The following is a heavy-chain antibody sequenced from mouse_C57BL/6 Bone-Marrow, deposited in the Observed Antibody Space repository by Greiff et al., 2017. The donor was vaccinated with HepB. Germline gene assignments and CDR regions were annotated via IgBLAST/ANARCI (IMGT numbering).Heavy chain of an antibody. CDR3: ARPDGYYGVFYAMDY. CDR2: IYPRDGST. V-gene: IGHV1-85*01. D-gene: IGHD2-3*01. J-gene: IGHJ4*01. CDR1: GYTFTSYD. Sequence: VQLQQSGPELVKPGASVKLSCKASGYTFTSYDINWVKQRSGQGLEWIGWIYPRDGSTKYNEKFKGKATLTVDTSSSTAYMELHSLTSEDSAVYFCARPDGYYGVFYAMDYWGQGTSVTVSS.